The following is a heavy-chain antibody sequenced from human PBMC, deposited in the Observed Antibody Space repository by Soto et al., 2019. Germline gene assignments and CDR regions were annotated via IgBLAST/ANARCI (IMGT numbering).Heavy chain of an antibody. CDR3: AKAAPNSHERNYFDH. Sequence: GSLRLSCAASGFTFSSYATSWVRQAPGKGLEWISSISDTGGNTYYADSMKGRFTISRDNSKNTLYLQMNSLRAEDTAVYYCAKAAPNSHERNYFDHWVQGTLVTVSS. J-gene: IGHJ4*02. D-gene: IGHD1-26*01. V-gene: IGHV3-23*01. CDR1: GFTFSSYA. CDR2: ISDTGGNT.